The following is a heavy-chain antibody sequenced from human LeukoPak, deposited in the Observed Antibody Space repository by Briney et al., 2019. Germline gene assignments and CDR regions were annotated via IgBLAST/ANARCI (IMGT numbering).Heavy chain of an antibody. J-gene: IGHJ4*02. Sequence: GGSLRLSCAASGFTFSNYAMAWVRRAPGKGLEWVSAISGSGGSTYYADSVKGRFTISRDNSKNTLYLQMNSLRAEDTAVYYCAKDLATVNQYYFDYWGQGTLVTVSS. D-gene: IGHD4-17*01. CDR2: ISGSGGST. CDR1: GFTFSNYA. CDR3: AKDLATVNQYYFDY. V-gene: IGHV3-23*01.